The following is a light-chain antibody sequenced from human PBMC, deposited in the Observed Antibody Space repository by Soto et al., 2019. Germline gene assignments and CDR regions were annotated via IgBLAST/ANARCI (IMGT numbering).Light chain of an antibody. V-gene: IGLV2-8*01. J-gene: IGLJ1*01. CDR2: EVS. Sequence: QSVLTQPPSASGSPGQSVTISCTGTSSDVGGYNYVSWYQQHPGKAPKFMIYEVSKRPSGVPGRFSGSKSGNTASLTVSGLQAEDEADYYCSSYAGSNNFVFGTGTKVTVL. CDR3: SSYAGSNNFV. CDR1: SSDVGGYNY.